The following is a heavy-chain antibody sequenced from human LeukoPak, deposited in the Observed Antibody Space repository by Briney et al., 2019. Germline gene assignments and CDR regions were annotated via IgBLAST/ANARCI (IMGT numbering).Heavy chain of an antibody. J-gene: IGHJ4*02. Sequence: PSETLSLTCTVSGGSISSYYWSWIRQPPGKGLEWIGYIYYSGSTNYNPPLKSRVTISVDTSKNQFSLKLSSVTAADTAVYYCAKGAAAGTFDYWGQGTLVTVSS. CDR1: GGSISSYY. V-gene: IGHV4-59*01. D-gene: IGHD6-13*01. CDR2: IYYSGST. CDR3: AKGAAAGTFDY.